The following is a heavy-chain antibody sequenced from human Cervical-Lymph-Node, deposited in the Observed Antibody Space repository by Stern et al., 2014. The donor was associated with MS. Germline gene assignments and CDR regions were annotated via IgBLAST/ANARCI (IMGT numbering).Heavy chain of an antibody. Sequence: DQLVESGGGLVKPGGSLSLSCSASGFTFSDYYMAWIRQAPGKGLEWISYITSAGTMYYADSVKGRFTISRDNAKNSLNLQMNSLRAEDTAIYYCARASYYGSGSHAYYWGQGTLVTVSS. J-gene: IGHJ4*02. CDR2: ITSAGTM. CDR1: GFTFSDYY. V-gene: IGHV3-11*01. CDR3: ARASYYGSGSHAYY. D-gene: IGHD3-10*01.